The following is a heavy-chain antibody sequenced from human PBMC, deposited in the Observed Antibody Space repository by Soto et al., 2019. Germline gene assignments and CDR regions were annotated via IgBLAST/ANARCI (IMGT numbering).Heavy chain of an antibody. CDR2: IIPIFGTA. CDR3: AREGYFGGDCYPYYFDY. J-gene: IGHJ4*02. Sequence: QVQLVQSGAEVKKPGSSVKISCKASGGTFSSYAVSWVRQAPGQGLEWMGGIIPIFGTANYAQKFQGRVTITADESCSTAYMELSSLRSEDTAVYYCAREGYFGGDCYPYYFDYWGQGTLVTVSS. D-gene: IGHD2-21*02. CDR1: GGTFSSYA. V-gene: IGHV1-69*12.